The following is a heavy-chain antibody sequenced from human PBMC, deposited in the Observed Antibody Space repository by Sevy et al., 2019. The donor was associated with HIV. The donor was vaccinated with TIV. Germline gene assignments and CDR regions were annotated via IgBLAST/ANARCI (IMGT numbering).Heavy chain of an antibody. D-gene: IGHD2-2*01. V-gene: IGHV3-48*03. Sequence: GGSLRLSCAASGFIFSSFEMNWVRQAPGKGLEWVSSISTSGSNRYYADSVKGRFTISRDNAKNSLYLQMNSLRVEDTAVYYCARDCSSTSCLWGMDVWGPGTTVTVSS. CDR3: ARDCSSTSCLWGMDV. CDR1: GFIFSSFE. J-gene: IGHJ6*02. CDR2: ISTSGSNR.